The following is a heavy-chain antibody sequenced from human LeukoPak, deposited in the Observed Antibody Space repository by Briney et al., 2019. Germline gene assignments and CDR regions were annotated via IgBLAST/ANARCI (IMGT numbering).Heavy chain of an antibody. CDR1: GFTVSTNY. CDR3: TTDPGGYSSSWGFDY. Sequence: GGSLRLSCAASGFTVSTNYMSWVRQAPGKGQEWVGRIKSKTDGGTTDYAAHVKGRFTISRDDSKNTLYLQMNSLKTEDTAVYYCTTDPGGYSSSWGFDYWGQGSLVTVPS. D-gene: IGHD6-13*01. J-gene: IGHJ4*02. V-gene: IGHV3-15*01. CDR2: IKSKTDGGTT.